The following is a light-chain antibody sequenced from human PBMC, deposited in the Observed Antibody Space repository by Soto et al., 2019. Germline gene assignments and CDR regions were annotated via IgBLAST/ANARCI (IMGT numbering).Light chain of an antibody. CDR1: NKDVGVNNY. J-gene: IGLJ1*01. CDR2: EVN. Sequence: TGPAAKACCPRRSPYHSSTGTNKDVGVNNYVSWYQRHPGKAPKLIIYEVNNRPSGVSNRFSGSKSGNTASLTISGLQAEDEADYFCCSCTSISTFVFGSGTKVTVL. CDR3: CSCTSISTFV. V-gene: IGLV2-14*01.